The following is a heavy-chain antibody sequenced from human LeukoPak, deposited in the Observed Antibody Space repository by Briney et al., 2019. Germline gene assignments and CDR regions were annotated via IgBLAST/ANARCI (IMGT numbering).Heavy chain of an antibody. CDR1: GGSISSTNW. V-gene: IGHV4-4*02. CDR2: VHLSGRT. J-gene: IGHJ4*02. Sequence: SETLSLTSGVSGGSISSTNWWTWVRRPPGEGLEWIGEVHLSGRTNYNPSLESRVTMSVDMSENHISLKLTSVTAADTAVYYCAREGGPYRPLDYSGQGTLVTVSS. CDR3: AREGGPYRPLDY.